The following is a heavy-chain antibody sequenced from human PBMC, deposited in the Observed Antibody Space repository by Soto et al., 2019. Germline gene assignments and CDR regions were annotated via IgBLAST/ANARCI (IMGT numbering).Heavy chain of an antibody. V-gene: IGHV3-11*01. CDR1: GFTFSDYY. Sequence: QVQLVESGGGLVKPGGSLRLSCAASGFTFSDYYMSWIRQAPGKGLEWVSYISSSGSTIYYADSVKGRFTISRDNAKNSLYLTMNSLRAEDTAVYYCARDPPSNYADIWGSYRYGNYCDYWGQGTLVTVSS. CDR2: ISSSGSTI. D-gene: IGHD3-16*02. J-gene: IGHJ4*02. CDR3: ARDPPSNYADIWGSYRYGNYCDY.